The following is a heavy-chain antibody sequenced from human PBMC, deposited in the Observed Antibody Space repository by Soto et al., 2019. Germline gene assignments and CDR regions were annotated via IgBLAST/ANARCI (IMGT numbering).Heavy chain of an antibody. Sequence: EVQLVESGGGLVQPGGSLRLSCAASGFAFSTYWMHWVRQAPGKGLLWVSRIKFDGGSTYYADSVKGRFTISRDDAKNTLFLQMNGLRVDDTAVYYCARGAKNIYAMDVWGQGTTVTVSS. J-gene: IGHJ6*02. CDR2: IKFDGGST. V-gene: IGHV3-74*01. CDR3: ARGAKNIYAMDV. CDR1: GFAFSTYW.